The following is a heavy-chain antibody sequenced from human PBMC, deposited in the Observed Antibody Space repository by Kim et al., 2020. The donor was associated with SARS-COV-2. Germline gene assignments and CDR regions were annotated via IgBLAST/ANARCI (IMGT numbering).Heavy chain of an antibody. CDR1: GFTFSGSA. J-gene: IGHJ4*02. D-gene: IGHD2-21*02. CDR2: IRSKANSYAT. CDR3: TTIVVVTAW. V-gene: IGHV3-73*01. Sequence: GGSLRLSCAASGFTFSGSAMHWVRQASGKGLEWVGRIRSKANSYATAYAASVKGRFTISRDDSKNTAYLQMNSLKTEDTAVYYCTTIVVVTAWWGQGTLVTVSS.